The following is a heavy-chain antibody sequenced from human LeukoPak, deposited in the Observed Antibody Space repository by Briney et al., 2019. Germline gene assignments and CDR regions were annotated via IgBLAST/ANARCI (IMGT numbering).Heavy chain of an antibody. D-gene: IGHD2-2*01. J-gene: IGHJ5*02. Sequence: SQTLSLICAISGDSVSSNSVTWNWIRQSPSRGLEWLGRTYYRSTWYNDYAVSVRGRITVNPDTSKNQFSLHLNSVTPEDTAVYYCARRLTQYDCFDPWGQGILVTVSS. CDR2: TYYRSTWYN. V-gene: IGHV6-1*01. CDR3: ARRLTQYDCFDP. CDR1: GDSVSSNSVT.